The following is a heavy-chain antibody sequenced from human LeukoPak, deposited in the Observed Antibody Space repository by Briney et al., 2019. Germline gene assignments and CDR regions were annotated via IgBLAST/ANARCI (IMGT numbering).Heavy chain of an antibody. D-gene: IGHD1-26*01. V-gene: IGHV4-34*01. J-gene: IGHJ3*02. CDR3: ARAGGSYGDAFDI. Sequence: PSETLSLTCAIYGGSFSGYYWSWIRQPPGKGLEWIGEINHSGSTNYNPSLKSRVTISVDTSKNQFSLKLSSVTAADTAVYYCARAGGSYGDAFDIWGQGTMVTVSS. CDR2: INHSGST. CDR1: GGSFSGYY.